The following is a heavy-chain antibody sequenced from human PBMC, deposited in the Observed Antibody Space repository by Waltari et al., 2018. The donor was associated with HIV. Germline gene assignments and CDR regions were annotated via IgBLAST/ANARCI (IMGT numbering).Heavy chain of an antibody. J-gene: IGHJ4*02. Sequence: QVQLQESGPGMVKPSQTLSLTCTVSGGSISRGSFYWNWSRQPAGKGLEWIGRIYPSGSTKYNPSLKSRVTISVDTSKNQFSLKLNSVTAADTAVYYCARAEGGNSGVHFDYWGQGTLVTVSS. CDR2: IYPSGST. D-gene: IGHD2-21*02. CDR3: ARAEGGNSGVHFDY. V-gene: IGHV4-61*02. CDR1: GGSISRGSFY.